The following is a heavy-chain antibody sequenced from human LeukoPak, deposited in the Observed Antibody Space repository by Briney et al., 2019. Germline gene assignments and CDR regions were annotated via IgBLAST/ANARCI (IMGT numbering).Heavy chain of an antibody. V-gene: IGHV3-48*01. CDR3: ARVSVGEYQLLWLDY. J-gene: IGHJ4*02. CDR2: ISSSSNTI. Sequence: PGGSLRLSCAASGFTFSRYSMNWVRQAPGKGLEWVSHISSSSNTIYYADSVKGRFTISRDNAKNSLYLQMNSLRAEDTAVYYCARVSVGEYQLLWLDYWGQGTLVTVSS. CDR1: GFTFSRYS. D-gene: IGHD2-2*01.